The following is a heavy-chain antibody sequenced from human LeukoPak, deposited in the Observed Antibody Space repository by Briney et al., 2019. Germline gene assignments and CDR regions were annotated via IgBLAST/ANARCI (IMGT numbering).Heavy chain of an antibody. D-gene: IGHD5-18*01. V-gene: IGHV1-18*01. CDR3: ARAPRVGLSYGNL. Sequence: GASXXVSCKASGYTFTSYGISWVGQAPGQGLEWMGWISAYNGKTNYAKKLQGRVTMTTDTSTSTAYMELRSLRSDDTAVYYCARAPRVGLSYGNLWGQGTLVTVSS. CDR2: ISAYNGKT. CDR1: GYTFTSYG. J-gene: IGHJ5*02.